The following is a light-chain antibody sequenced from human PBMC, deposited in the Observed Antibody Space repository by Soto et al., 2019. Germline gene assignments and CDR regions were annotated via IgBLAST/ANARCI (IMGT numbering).Light chain of an antibody. CDR1: QTVFHTSYNNDS. CDR2: WAS. V-gene: IGKV4-1*01. J-gene: IGKJ5*01. Sequence: DIVMTQSPDSLSVSLGESATINCKSSQTVFHTSYNNDSLALYHQKAGQPPKLLFYWASTRESGVPARFSGGGSGTDFSLTISSLQPADVAVYYCQQYYSSVTFGQGTRLEIK. CDR3: QQYYSSVT.